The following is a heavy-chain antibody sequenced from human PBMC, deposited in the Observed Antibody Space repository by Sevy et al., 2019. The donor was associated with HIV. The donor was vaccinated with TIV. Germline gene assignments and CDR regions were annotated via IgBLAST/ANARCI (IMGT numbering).Heavy chain of an antibody. CDR3: APGSLS. CDR2: ISTSGDTI. J-gene: IGHJ5*02. D-gene: IGHD3-10*01. Sequence: GGSLILSCAASGFTFSDYQMNWVRHAPGKGLEWVSYISTSGDTIYYADSVEGRFTISRDNAKNSLYLQMSSLRVEDTAIYYCAPGSLSWGQGTLVTVSS. V-gene: IGHV3-48*03. CDR1: GFTFSDYQ.